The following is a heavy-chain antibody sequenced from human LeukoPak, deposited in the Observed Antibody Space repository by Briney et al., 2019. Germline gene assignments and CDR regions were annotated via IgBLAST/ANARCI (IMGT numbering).Heavy chain of an antibody. Sequence: SETLSLTCSVSDDSITMYYWTWIRQPPGSGLERIGYVDHTGSTNSHPSLNGRVSISRDTTKNLFSLRLRSVTAADTAVYFCARGRVSSSTWYSTYYYYFFMDVWGKGTTVTVSS. D-gene: IGHD1-1*01. CDR1: DDSITMYY. CDR3: ARGRVSSSTWYSTYYYYFFMDV. J-gene: IGHJ6*03. V-gene: IGHV4-59*01. CDR2: VDHTGST.